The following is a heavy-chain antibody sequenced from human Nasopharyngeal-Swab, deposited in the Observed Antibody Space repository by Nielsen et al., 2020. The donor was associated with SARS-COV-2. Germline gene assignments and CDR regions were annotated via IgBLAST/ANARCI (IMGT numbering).Heavy chain of an antibody. V-gene: IGHV1-45*02. D-gene: IGHD2-8*01. CDR2: ITPFNGNA. J-gene: IGHJ6*02. CDR1: GFSITYRF. Sequence: SVKVSCKASGFSITYRFLHWMRQAPGQALEWMGWITPFNGNAKYAQKFQGRVSITRDGSRTTASLELSSLRPGDTAMYFCASGQCINGVCNPTDGLDVWGQGTSVTVS. CDR3: ASGQCINGVCNPTDGLDV.